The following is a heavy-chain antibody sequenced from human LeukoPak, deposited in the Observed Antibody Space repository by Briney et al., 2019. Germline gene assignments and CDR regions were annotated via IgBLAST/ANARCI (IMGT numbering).Heavy chain of an antibody. CDR1: GFTFSSYS. CDR2: ISSSSSYI. D-gene: IGHD1-26*01. CDR3: AAQKSGSYWYYFDY. Sequence: GGSLRLSCAASGFTFSSYSMNWVRLAPGKGLEWVSSISSSSSYIYYADSVKGRFTISRDNAKNSLYLQMNSLRAEDTAVYYCAAQKSGSYWYYFDYWGQGTLVTVSS. V-gene: IGHV3-21*01. J-gene: IGHJ4*02.